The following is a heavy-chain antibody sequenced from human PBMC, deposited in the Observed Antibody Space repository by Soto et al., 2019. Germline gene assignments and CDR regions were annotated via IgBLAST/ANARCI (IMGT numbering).Heavy chain of an antibody. D-gene: IGHD2-21*02. J-gene: IGHJ4*02. CDR1: GGSINSRSYY. V-gene: IGHV4-39*01. Sequence: PSETLSLTCTVSGGSINSRSYYWGWIRQSPWKGLEWIGSIYYSGSTYYNPSLKSRVAMSVDTSKNRFSLKLRSVSAADTAVYYCARQRTSVVTQAYFDDWGQGXLVTVYS. CDR2: IYYSGST. CDR3: ARQRTSVVTQAYFDD.